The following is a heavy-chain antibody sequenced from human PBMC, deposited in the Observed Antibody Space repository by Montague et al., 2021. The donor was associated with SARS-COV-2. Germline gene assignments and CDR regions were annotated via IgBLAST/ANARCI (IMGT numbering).Heavy chain of an antibody. V-gene: IGHV4-34*01. CDR3: AKEREVVRAARTLVAFDL. D-gene: IGHD2-2*01. Sequence: SETLSLTCAVYGGSFSVYYCSWLRQSPSSGLEWIAEINHSGTANYNPSLKSRVSISVDTSKNQFTLKLTSVPAADTAMYYCAKEREVVRAARTLVAFDLWGQGTMVTVSS. CDR2: INHSGTA. CDR1: GGSFSVYY. J-gene: IGHJ3*01.